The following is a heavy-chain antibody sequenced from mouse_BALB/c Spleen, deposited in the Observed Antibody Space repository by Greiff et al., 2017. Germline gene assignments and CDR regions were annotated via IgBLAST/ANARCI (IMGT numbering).Heavy chain of an antibody. CDR3: ARESSPTGTYAMDY. J-gene: IGHJ4*01. D-gene: IGHD4-1*02. CDR1: GFSLTSYG. Sequence: VKLVESGPGLVAPSQSLSITCTVSGFSLTSYGVHWVRQPPGKGLEWLGVIWAGGSTNYNSALMSRLSISKDNSKSQVFLKMNSLQTDDTAMYYCARESSPTGTYAMDYWGQGTSVTVSS. CDR2: IWAGGST. V-gene: IGHV2-9*02.